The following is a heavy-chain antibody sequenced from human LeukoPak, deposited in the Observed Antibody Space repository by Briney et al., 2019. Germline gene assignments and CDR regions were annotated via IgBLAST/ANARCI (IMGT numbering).Heavy chain of an antibody. D-gene: IGHD3-22*01. V-gene: IGHV3-30-3*01. J-gene: IGHJ4*02. CDR2: ISYDGSNK. CDR1: GFTFSSYA. CDR3: ARGADYYDTSRYQYYFDY. Sequence: PGRSLRLSSAASGFTFSSYAMHWVRQAPGKGLEWVAIISYDGSNKYYADSVKGRFTISRDNSKNTLYLQMNSLRVEDTAMYYCARGADYYDTSRYQYYFDYWGQGTLVTVSS.